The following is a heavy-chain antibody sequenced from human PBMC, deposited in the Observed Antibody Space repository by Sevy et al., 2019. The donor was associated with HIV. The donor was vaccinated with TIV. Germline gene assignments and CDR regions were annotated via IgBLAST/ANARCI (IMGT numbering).Heavy chain of an antibody. J-gene: IGHJ6*02. CDR1: GFSFSSYG. V-gene: IGHV3-30*18. CDR3: ANAYSGSYSHSYLYALDV. CDR2: ISHDGINE. Sequence: GGSLRLSCIGSGFSFSSYGIHWFPQAPGKGLDWVALISHDGINEYYADSVKGRFTISRDNSKNTVYLEMNSLRNEDTAIYFCANAYSGSYSHSYLYALDVWGQGTTVTVSS. D-gene: IGHD1-26*01.